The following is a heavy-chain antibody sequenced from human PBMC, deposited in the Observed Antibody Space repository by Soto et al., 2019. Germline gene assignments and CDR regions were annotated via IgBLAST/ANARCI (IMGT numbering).Heavy chain of an antibody. D-gene: IGHD6-19*01. Sequence: QVQLVESGGGVVQPGRSLRLSCAASGFTFSSYAMHWVRQAPGTGLEWVAVISYDGSNKYYADSVKGRFTISRDNTKNTLNLQRNSLRAEDTAVYHCARGGSGGYEDGMDVWGQGTTVTVSS. CDR3: ARGGSGGYEDGMDV. CDR2: ISYDGSNK. J-gene: IGHJ6*02. V-gene: IGHV3-30-3*01. CDR1: GFTFSSYA.